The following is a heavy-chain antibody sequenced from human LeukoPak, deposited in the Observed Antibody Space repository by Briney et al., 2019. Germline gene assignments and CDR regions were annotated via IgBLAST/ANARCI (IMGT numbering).Heavy chain of an antibody. V-gene: IGHV1-69*05. D-gene: IGHD1-26*01. CDR2: IIPIFGTA. J-gene: IGHJ4*02. CDR1: GGTFSSYA. Sequence: ASVKVSCKASGGTFSSYAMSCVRQAPGQGLEWMGGIIPIFGTANYAQKFQGRVTITTDESTSTAYMELSSLRSEDTAVYYCARGPAGIGGSYPFDYWGQGTLFTVAA. CDR3: ARGPAGIGGSYPFDY.